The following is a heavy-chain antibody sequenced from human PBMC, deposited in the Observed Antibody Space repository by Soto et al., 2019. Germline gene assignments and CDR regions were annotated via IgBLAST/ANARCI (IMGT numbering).Heavy chain of an antibody. Sequence: SETLSLTCVVSSFSISSGYYWGWIRQSPGKGLEWIASIYRSGTTSYNPSLKSRVTISVDPSKNQFSLMLTAVTAADTAVYYCARTHSGSYYSVFNYWGRGSLVTVSS. CDR1: SFSISSGYY. CDR3: ARTHSGSYYSVFNY. D-gene: IGHD1-26*01. V-gene: IGHV4-38-2*01. CDR2: IYRSGTT. J-gene: IGHJ4*02.